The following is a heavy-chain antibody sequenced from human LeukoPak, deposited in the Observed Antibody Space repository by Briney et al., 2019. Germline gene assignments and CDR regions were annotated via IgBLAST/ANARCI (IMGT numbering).Heavy chain of an antibody. CDR3: ARGPDFGDRLDYFDY. V-gene: IGHV3-7*01. Sequence: GGSLRLSCAASGFTFSRHWMGWVRQAPGKGLERVANIKQNGSQYYLDSVKGRFFISRDNDKNSVSLQMNSLRVEDTAVYYCARGPDFGDRLDYFDYWGQGTLVTVS. D-gene: IGHD4-17*01. CDR2: IKQNGSQ. J-gene: IGHJ4*02. CDR1: GFTFSRHW.